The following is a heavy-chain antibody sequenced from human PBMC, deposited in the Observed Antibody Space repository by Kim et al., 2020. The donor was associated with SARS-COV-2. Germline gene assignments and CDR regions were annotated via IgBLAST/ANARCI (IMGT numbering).Heavy chain of an antibody. J-gene: IGHJ4*02. CDR1: GGSFSGYY. V-gene: IGHV4-34*01. D-gene: IGHD3-22*01. CDR3: ARGHPAVGIVVVITGAFDY. CDR2: INHSGST. Sequence: SETLSLTCAVYGGSFSGYYWSWIRQPPGKGLEWIGEINHSGSTNYNPSLKSRVTISVDTSKNQFSLKLSSVTAADTAVYYCARGHPAVGIVVVITGAFDYWGQGTLVTVSS.